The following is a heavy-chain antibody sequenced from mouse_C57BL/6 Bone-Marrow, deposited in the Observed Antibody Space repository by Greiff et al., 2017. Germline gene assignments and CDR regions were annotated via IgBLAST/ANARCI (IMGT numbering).Heavy chain of an antibody. Sequence: QVQLQQSGPELVKPGASVKLSCKASGYTFTSYDINWVKKRPGQGLGWIGWIYPRDGSTKYNEKSKGKATLTVDTSSSTAYMELHSLTSEDSAVYFCARSPITTVAYFDYWGQGTTLTVSS. V-gene: IGHV1-85*01. CDR2: IYPRDGST. CDR1: GYTFTSYD. J-gene: IGHJ2*01. CDR3: ARSPITTVAYFDY. D-gene: IGHD1-1*01.